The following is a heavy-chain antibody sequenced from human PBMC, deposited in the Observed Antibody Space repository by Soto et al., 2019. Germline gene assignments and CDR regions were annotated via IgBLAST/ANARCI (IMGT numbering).Heavy chain of an antibody. CDR2: INPSGGST. CDR1: GYTFTSYY. D-gene: IGHD6-19*01. CDR3: ARDNPGGGWYSY. V-gene: IGHV1-46*01. J-gene: IGHJ4*02. Sequence: GASVKGSCKASGYTFTSYYMHWVRQAPGQGLEWMGIINPSGGSTSYAQKFQGRVTMTRDTSTSTVYMELSSLRSEDTAVYYCARDNPGGGWYSYWGQGTLVTVSS.